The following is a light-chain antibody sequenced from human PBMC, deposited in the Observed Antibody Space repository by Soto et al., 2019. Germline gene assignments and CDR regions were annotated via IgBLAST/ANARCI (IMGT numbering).Light chain of an antibody. V-gene: IGLV2-23*02. CDR1: SSDVGSYNL. CDR3: CSYAGSSTFYV. CDR2: EVT. Sequence: QSALTQPASVSGSPGQSITISCTGTSSDVGSYNLVSWYQQHQAKAPKLMIYEVTKRPSGVSNRFSGSKSGNTASLTISGLQAEDEADYYCCSYAGSSTFYVFGTGTKLTVL. J-gene: IGLJ1*01.